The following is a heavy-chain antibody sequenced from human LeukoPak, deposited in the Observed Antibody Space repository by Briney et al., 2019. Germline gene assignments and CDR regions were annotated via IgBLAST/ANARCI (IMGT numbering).Heavy chain of an antibody. J-gene: IGHJ3*02. CDR2: ISSSGSTI. CDR1: GFTFSDYY. V-gene: IGHV3-11*04. Sequence: PGGSLRLSCAASGFTFSDYYMSWIRQAPGKGLEWVSYISSSGSTIYYADSVKGRFTISRDNAKNSLYLQMNSLRAEDTAVYYCARDLAKDTMIVVVIHDAFDIRGQGTMVTVSS. CDR3: ARDLAKDTMIVVVIHDAFDI. D-gene: IGHD3-22*01.